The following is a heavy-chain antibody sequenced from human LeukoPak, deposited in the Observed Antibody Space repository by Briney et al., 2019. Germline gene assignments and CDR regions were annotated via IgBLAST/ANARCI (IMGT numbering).Heavy chain of an antibody. Sequence: TGGSLRLSCAASGFTFSSYGMHWVRQAPGKGLEWVAFILYDGSYKYYADSVKGRFTISRDNSKNTLYLQMNSLRAEDTAVYYCAKESQVWYGDYWGQGTLVTVSS. CDR2: ILYDGSYK. V-gene: IGHV3-30*02. J-gene: IGHJ4*02. CDR3: AKESQVWYGDY. CDR1: GFTFSSYG. D-gene: IGHD6-13*01.